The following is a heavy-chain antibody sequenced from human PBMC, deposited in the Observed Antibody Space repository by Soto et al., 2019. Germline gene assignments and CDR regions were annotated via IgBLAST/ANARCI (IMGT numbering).Heavy chain of an antibody. CDR2: IYYSGST. D-gene: IGHD3-3*01. CDR3: ARLGGYYQSLDT. Sequence: SETLSLTCTVAGGSIYTYYLSWIRQPPGKGLQWIGYIYYSGSTTYSPSLKSRVTISVDRSKNQFSLKLTSVTAADTAVYYCARLGGYYQSLDTWGQGTLVTVSS. CDR1: GGSIYTYY. J-gene: IGHJ5*02. V-gene: IGHV4-59*08.